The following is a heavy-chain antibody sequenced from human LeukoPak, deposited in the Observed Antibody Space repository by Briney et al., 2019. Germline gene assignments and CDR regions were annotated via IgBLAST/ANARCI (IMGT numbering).Heavy chain of an antibody. CDR2: IHYDGSNQ. D-gene: IGHD2/OR15-2a*01. CDR1: GFIFSNYG. Sequence: PGGSLRLSCAASGFIFSNYGMHWVRQAPGKGLEWVSFIHYDGSNQYYADSVKGRFTISRDNSKNSLYLQMNTLRPGGTAVYYCAKDRGDHTYFYYYYMDVWGKGTTVTISS. J-gene: IGHJ6*03. V-gene: IGHV3-30*02. CDR3: AKDRGDHTYFYYYYMDV.